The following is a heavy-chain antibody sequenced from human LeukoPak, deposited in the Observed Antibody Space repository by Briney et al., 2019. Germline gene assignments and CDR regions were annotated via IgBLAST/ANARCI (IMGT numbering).Heavy chain of an antibody. D-gene: IGHD1-26*01. CDR3: AKDTSGSSSQYYFDY. V-gene: IGHV3-30*02. J-gene: IGHJ4*02. CDR1: GFTFSSYG. CDR2: IRYDGSNK. Sequence: GGSLRLSCAASGFTFSSYGMHWVRQAPGKGLEGVAFIRYDGSNKYYAYSVKGRFTISRDNSKNTLYLQMNSLRAEDTAVYYCAKDTSGSSSQYYFDYWGQGTLVTVSS.